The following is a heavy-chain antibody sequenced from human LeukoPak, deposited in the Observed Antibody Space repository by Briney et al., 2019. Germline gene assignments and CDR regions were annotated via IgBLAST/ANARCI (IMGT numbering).Heavy chain of an antibody. CDR1: GGSINSGSYY. Sequence: KSSEALSLTCTVSGGSINSGSYYWSWIRQPAGKGLEWIGRIYTSGSTNYNPSLKSRVTISVDTSKNQFSLKLSSVTAADTAVYYCASSGLEGNGWFDPWGQGTLVTVSS. J-gene: IGHJ5*02. CDR3: ASSGLEGNGWFDP. CDR2: IYTSGST. D-gene: IGHD2-15*01. V-gene: IGHV4-61*02.